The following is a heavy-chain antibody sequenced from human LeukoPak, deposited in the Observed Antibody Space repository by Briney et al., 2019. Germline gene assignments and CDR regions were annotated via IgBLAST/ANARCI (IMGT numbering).Heavy chain of an antibody. V-gene: IGHV3-11*04. CDR2: ISSTGSTI. CDR1: GFTFSDYY. Sequence: PGGSLRLSCAASGFTFSDYYMTWIRQAPGKGLEWVSYISSTGSTIYYADSVEGRFTISRDNAKNSLYLQMNSLRDEDTAVYYCARDNHVGSRLDYWGQGTLVTVSS. D-gene: IGHD2-2*03. CDR3: ARDNHVGSRLDY. J-gene: IGHJ4*02.